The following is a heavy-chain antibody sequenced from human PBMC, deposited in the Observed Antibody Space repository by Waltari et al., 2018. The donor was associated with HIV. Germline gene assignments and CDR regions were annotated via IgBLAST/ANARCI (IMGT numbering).Heavy chain of an antibody. D-gene: IGHD4-4*01. J-gene: IGHJ4*02. CDR2: ISTHGSFI. CDR1: GFSLRDYT. Sequence: EEQLVESGGGLVKPGESLRLSCAASGFSLRDYTMNWVRQAPGKGLEWVASISTHGSFIHVADSVKGRLTISRENARKSLFLQVDDLRAEETAVYYCTRAQCDSEMRPCYYDHWGQGALVTVSS. CDR3: TRAQCDSEMRPCYYDH. V-gene: IGHV3-21*01.